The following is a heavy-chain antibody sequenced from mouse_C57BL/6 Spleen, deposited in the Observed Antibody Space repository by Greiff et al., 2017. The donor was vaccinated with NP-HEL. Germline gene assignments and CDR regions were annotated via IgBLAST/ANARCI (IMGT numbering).Heavy chain of an antibody. D-gene: IGHD1-1*01. CDR3: TTSSYGRSYDWFAY. Sequence: EVQLQQSGAELVRPGASVKLSCTASGFNIKDDYMHWVKQRPEQGLAWIGWIAPENGDTEYASQFQGKATISADTSSNTAYLQLSSLTSEDTAVDYCTTSSYGRSYDWFAYWGQGTLVTVAA. CDR1: GFNIKDDY. V-gene: IGHV14-4*01. J-gene: IGHJ3*01. CDR2: IAPENGDT.